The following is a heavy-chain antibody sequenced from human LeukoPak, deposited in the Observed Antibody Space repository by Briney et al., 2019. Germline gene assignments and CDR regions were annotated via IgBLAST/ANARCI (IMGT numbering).Heavy chain of an antibody. J-gene: IGHJ4*02. CDR1: GFTFSSYW. V-gene: IGHV3-7*05. CDR3: ARCHSSSSGDY. D-gene: IGHD6-6*01. Sequence: GGSLRLSCAASGFTFSSYWMSWVRQAPGKGLEWVANIQQGGSEKYYVDSVKGRFTISRDNAKNSLFLQMNSLRAEDTAVYYCARCHSSSSGDYWGQGTLVTVSS. CDR2: IQQGGSEK.